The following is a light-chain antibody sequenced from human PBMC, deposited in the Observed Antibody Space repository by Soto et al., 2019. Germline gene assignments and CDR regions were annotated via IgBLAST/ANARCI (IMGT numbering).Light chain of an antibody. CDR3: QQYGSF. CDR2: GAS. J-gene: IGKJ3*01. CDR1: QSVSSSY. V-gene: IGKV3-20*01. Sequence: EIVLTQSPGTLSLSPGERATLSCRASQSVSSSYLAWYQQKPGQAPRLLFYGASSRATGIPDRFSVSGSGTDFTLTISRLEPEDFAVYYCQQYGSFFGPGTKVDIK.